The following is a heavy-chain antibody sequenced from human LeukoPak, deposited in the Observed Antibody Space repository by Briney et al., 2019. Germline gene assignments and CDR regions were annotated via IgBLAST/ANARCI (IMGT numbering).Heavy chain of an antibody. CDR2: IYYSGST. Sequence: SETLSLTCTVSGGSISSSSYYWGWIRQPPGKGLEWIGSIYYSGSTYYNPSLKSRVTISVDTSKNQFSLKLSSVTAADTAVYYCARHMTAAGYYYYYMDVWGKGTTVTVSS. J-gene: IGHJ6*03. CDR3: ARHMTAAGYYYYYMDV. D-gene: IGHD6-13*01. V-gene: IGHV4-39*01. CDR1: GGSISSSSYY.